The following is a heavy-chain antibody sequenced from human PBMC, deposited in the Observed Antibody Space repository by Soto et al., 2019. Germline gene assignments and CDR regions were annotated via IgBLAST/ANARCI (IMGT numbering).Heavy chain of an antibody. D-gene: IGHD2-2*01. CDR3: ARGGYCSSTSCRNYYYYYMDV. J-gene: IGHJ6*03. Sequence: EVQLVESGGGVVRPGGSLRLSCAASGFTFDVYGMSWVRQAPGKGLELVSGINWNGGSTGSADSVKGRFTISRDNAKDSLSLQMNSLRAEDTALYHCARGGYCSSTSCRNYYYYYMDVWGKGTTVTVSS. V-gene: IGHV3-20*01. CDR1: GFTFDVYG. CDR2: INWNGGST.